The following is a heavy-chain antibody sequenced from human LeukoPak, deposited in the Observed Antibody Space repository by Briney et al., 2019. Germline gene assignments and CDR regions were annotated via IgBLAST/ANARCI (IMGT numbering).Heavy chain of an antibody. Sequence: KPSETLSLTCTVSGGSISSYYWSWIRQPPGKGLERIGYIYYSGSTNYNPSLKSRVTISVDTSKNQFSLKLSSVTAADTAVYYCARDGLKNYYYYMDVWGKGTTVTVSS. V-gene: IGHV4-59*01. CDR3: ARDGLKNYYYYMDV. CDR2: IYYSGST. D-gene: IGHD4/OR15-4a*01. CDR1: GGSISSYY. J-gene: IGHJ6*03.